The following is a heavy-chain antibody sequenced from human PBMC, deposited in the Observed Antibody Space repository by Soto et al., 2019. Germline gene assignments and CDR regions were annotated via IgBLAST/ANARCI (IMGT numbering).Heavy chain of an antibody. CDR3: AKGPRGYDSSGYYPDY. Sequence: EVQLVESGGGVVQPGGSLRLSCAASGFTFDDYTMHWVRQAPGKGLEWVSLISWDGGSTYYADSVKGRFTISRDNSKNSLYLQMNSLRTEDTALYYCAKGPRGYDSSGYYPDYWGQGTLVTVSS. J-gene: IGHJ4*02. CDR2: ISWDGGST. V-gene: IGHV3-43*01. CDR1: GFTFDDYT. D-gene: IGHD3-22*01.